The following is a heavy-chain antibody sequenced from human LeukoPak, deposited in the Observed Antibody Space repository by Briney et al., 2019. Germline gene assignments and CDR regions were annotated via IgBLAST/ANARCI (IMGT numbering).Heavy chain of an antibody. V-gene: IGHV3-7*04. D-gene: IGHD3-10*01. CDR3: ARQHRLWFGIDY. CDR2: IKEDGREK. Sequence: GGSLRLSCAASGFTFSTYWMSWVRQAPGKGLEWVANIKEDGREKFCVDSVKGRFTISRDNAQNSLYLQINSLRAEDTAVYYCARQHRLWFGIDYWGQGTLVTVSS. CDR1: GFTFSTYW. J-gene: IGHJ4*02.